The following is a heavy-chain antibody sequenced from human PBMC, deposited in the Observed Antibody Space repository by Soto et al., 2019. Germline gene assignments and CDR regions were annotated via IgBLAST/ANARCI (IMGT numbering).Heavy chain of an antibody. CDR3: AKDRGLTLDY. J-gene: IGHJ4*02. V-gene: IGHV3-30*18. D-gene: IGHD3-10*01. CDR1: GFTFSSYG. CDR2: ISYDGSNK. Sequence: GGSLRLSCAASGFTFSSYGMHWVRQAPGKGLEWVAVISYDGSNKYYADSVKGRFTISRDNSKNTLYLQMNSLRAEDTAVYYCAKDRGLTLDYWGQGTLVTVSS.